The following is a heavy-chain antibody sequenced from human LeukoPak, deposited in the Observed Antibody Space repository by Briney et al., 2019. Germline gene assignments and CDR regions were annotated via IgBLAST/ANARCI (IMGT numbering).Heavy chain of an antibody. Sequence: TGGSLRLSCAASGFTVSSNYMSWVRQAPGKGLEWVSVIYSGGSTYYADSVKGRFTISRHNSKNTLYLQMNSLRAEDTAVYYCARDGTYYDFWSGYYRYWGQGTLVTVSS. CDR2: IYSGGST. J-gene: IGHJ4*02. CDR1: GFTVSSNY. CDR3: ARDGTYYDFWSGYYRY. V-gene: IGHV3-53*04. D-gene: IGHD3-3*01.